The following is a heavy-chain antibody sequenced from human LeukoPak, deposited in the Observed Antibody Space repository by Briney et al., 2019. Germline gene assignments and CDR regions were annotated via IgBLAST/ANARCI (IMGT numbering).Heavy chain of an antibody. CDR1: GYTFTSYY. V-gene: IGHV1-46*01. J-gene: IGHJ6*02. Sequence: ASVTVSCTASGYTFTSYYMHWVRQAPGQGLEWMGIINPGGGSTSYAQKFQGRVTMTRDTSTSTVYMELSSLRSEDTAVYYCARWDADTGDYYYGMDVWGQGTTVTVSS. CDR3: ARWDADTGDYYYGMDV. D-gene: IGHD1-26*01. CDR2: INPGGGST.